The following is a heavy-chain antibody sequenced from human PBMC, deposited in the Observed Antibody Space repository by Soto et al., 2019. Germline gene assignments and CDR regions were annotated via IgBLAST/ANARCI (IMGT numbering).Heavy chain of an antibody. V-gene: IGHV3-23*01. D-gene: IGHD2-8*01. CDR1: GFTFSSYA. J-gene: IGHJ5*02. CDR2: ISGSGGST. CDR3: AKDRGYCTNGVCYFGNWFDP. Sequence: GGSLRLSCAASGFTFSSYAMSWVRQAPGKGLEWVSAISGSGGSTYYADSVKGRFTISRDNSKNTLYLQMNSLRAEDTAVYYCAKDRGYCTNGVCYFGNWFDPWGQGTLVTVSS.